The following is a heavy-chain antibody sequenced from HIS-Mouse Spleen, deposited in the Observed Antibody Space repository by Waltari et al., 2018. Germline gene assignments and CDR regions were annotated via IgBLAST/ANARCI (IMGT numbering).Heavy chain of an antibody. V-gene: IGHV4-39*07. CDR2: IYYSGST. CDR1: GGSISSSSYY. J-gene: IGHJ2*01. D-gene: IGHD6-13*01. Sequence: QLQLQESGPGLVKPSETLSLTCTVSGGSISSSSYYWGWIRQPPGKGLEWIGSIYYSGSTYYNPSRKSRVTISVDTSQTQFSLKLSSVTAADTAVYYCAREIPYSSSWYDWYFDLWGRGTLVTVSS. CDR3: AREIPYSSSWYDWYFDL.